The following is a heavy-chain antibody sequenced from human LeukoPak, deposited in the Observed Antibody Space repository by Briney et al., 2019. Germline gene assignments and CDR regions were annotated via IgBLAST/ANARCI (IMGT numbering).Heavy chain of an antibody. J-gene: IGHJ3*02. CDR3: ARERGGDDGAFDI. CDR1: GYSISSGYY. CDR2: IYHSGST. D-gene: IGHD2-21*02. Sequence: PSETLSLTCTVSGYSISSGYYWGWIRQPPGKGLEWIGSIYHSGSTYYNPSLKSRVTISVDTSKNQFSLKLSSVTAADTAVYYCARERGGDDGAFDIWGQGTMVTVSS. V-gene: IGHV4-38-2*02.